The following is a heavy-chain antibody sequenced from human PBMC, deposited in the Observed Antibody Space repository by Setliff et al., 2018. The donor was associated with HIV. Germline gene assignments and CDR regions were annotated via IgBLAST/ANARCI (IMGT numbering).Heavy chain of an antibody. CDR2: INHSGST. J-gene: IGHJ4*01. CDR1: GGSFSAYH. CDR3: ARGRDYTGSWFRPFYLDF. Sequence: SETLSLTCAVYGGSFSAYHWSWIRQTPGKGLEWLGGINHSGSTAYNLALESRVSMSIDTSKNQFSLKLTSVTAADTAIYYCARGRDYTGSWFRPFYLDFWGHGNLVTISS. V-gene: IGHV4-34*01. D-gene: IGHD3-3*01.